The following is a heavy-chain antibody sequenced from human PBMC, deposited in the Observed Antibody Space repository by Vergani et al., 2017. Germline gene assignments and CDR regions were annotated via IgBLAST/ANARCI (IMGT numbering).Heavy chain of an antibody. V-gene: IGHV3-33*05. J-gene: IGHJ6*03. CDR1: GFKFSQFG. D-gene: IGHD3-16*01. CDR3: ARDVWECSGISCFRRAGEFYYMDV. Sequence: QVRLVESGGGVVQPGTSLRLSCEASGFKFSQFGMHWVRQAPVKGLEWVAFISYDGSKTQYAASEKGRVTISRDNSKNTVGRERSSRRVDDTATYYWARDVWECSGISCFRRAGEFYYMDVWGQGTTVTVSS. CDR2: ISYDGSKT.